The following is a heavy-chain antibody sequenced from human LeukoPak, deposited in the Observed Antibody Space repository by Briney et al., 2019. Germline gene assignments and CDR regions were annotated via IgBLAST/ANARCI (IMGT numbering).Heavy chain of an antibody. V-gene: IGHV3-23*01. CDR2: NSISGGST. CDR1: GFTFITYA. J-gene: IGHJ5*02. Sequence: GGSLRLSCSASGFTFITYAMSWVRQAPGKGQGWVAGNSISGGSTYYADPAKGRFTIYRANSKNTLYLQMPRLRAEDTAVYYCAKDRELLFTHCWFDLWGQGTLVTVSS. CDR3: AKDRELLFTHCWFDL. D-gene: IGHD3-10*01.